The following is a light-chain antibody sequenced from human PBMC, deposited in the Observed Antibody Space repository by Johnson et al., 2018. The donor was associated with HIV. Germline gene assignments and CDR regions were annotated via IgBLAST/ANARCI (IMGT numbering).Light chain of an antibody. Sequence: QSVLTQPPSVSAAPGQKVTFSCSGSSSNIGNNYVSWFQHLPGTAPKLLIYENNKRPSGIPDRFSASKSGTSATLGITGLQTGDEADYYCGTWDSSLSAGVFGTGTKVTVL. V-gene: IGLV1-51*02. CDR2: ENN. CDR1: SSNIGNNY. J-gene: IGLJ1*01. CDR3: GTWDSSLSAGV.